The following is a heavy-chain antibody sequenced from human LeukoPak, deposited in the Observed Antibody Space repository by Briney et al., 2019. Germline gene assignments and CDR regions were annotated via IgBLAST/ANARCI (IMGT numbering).Heavy chain of an antibody. Sequence: SETLSLTCAVYGGSVSGYYWSWIRQPPGKGLEWIGEINHSGSTNYNPSLRSQLTISADTSKNLFSLKLGSVVAADTAVYYCARSSDYQGSKRALGHYWGQGTLVTVSS. V-gene: IGHV4-34*01. CDR1: GGSVSGYY. CDR3: ARSSDYQGSKRALGHY. CDR2: INHSGST. D-gene: IGHD3-10*01. J-gene: IGHJ4*02.